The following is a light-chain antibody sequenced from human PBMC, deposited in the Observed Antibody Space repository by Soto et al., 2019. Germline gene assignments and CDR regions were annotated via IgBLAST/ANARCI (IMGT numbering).Light chain of an antibody. CDR1: QGISSY. J-gene: IGKJ5*01. CDR2: AAS. V-gene: IGKV1-9*01. Sequence: IQLTQSPSSLSASVGDRVTITCRASQGISSYLAWYQQKPGKALKLLIYAASTLESGVPSRFSGSGSGTDFTLTISSLQPDDFATYYCQQFNSYPITFGQGTRLEIK. CDR3: QQFNSYPIT.